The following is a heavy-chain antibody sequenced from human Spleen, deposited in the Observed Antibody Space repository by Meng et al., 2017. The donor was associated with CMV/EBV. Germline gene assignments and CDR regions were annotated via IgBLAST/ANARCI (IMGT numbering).Heavy chain of an antibody. J-gene: IGHJ4*02. D-gene: IGHD2-15*01. CDR1: GFTFSTYS. CDR3: ARDVGYLAFDY. V-gene: IGHV3-23*01. Sequence: GGSLRLSCAASGFTFSTYSMTWVRQAPGKGLEWVSAISHSDGSTFYRNSVRGRFTISRHNSKNTLYLQMNSLRAEDTAVYYCARDVGYLAFDYWGQGTLVTVSS. CDR2: ISHSDGST.